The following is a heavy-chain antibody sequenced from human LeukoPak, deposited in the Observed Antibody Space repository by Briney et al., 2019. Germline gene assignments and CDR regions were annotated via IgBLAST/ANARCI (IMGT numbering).Heavy chain of an antibody. J-gene: IGHJ6*03. Sequence: PSETLSLTCTVSGRSLSSYYWSWIRHPAGKGLEWIGRISTSGSTNYNPSLKSRVTMSVDTAKNQFSLKLSSVTAADTAVYYCARDMHVVAVLANYYYMDVWGKGTTVTIFS. CDR2: ISTSGST. CDR1: GRSLSSYY. CDR3: ARDMHVVAVLANYYYMDV. D-gene: IGHD2-15*01. V-gene: IGHV4-4*07.